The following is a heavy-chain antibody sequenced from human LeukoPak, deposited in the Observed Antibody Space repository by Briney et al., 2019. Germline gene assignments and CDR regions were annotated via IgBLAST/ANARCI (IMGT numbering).Heavy chain of an antibody. CDR1: GYSFTNYW. CDR2: IYPHDSDT. Sequence: PGESLKISCKGSGYSFTNYWIGWVRQMPGKGLEWMGIIYPHDSDTRYSPSFQGQVTISADKSISTAYLQWSSLKASDTAMYYCALKPPGIAAGGLLFDYWGQGARVTVSS. V-gene: IGHV5-51*01. D-gene: IGHD6-13*01. J-gene: IGHJ4*02. CDR3: ALKPPGIAAGGLLFDY.